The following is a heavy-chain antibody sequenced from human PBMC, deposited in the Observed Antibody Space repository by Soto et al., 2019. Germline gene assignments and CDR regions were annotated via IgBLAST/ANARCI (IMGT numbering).Heavy chain of an antibody. D-gene: IGHD5-18*01. CDR2: FDPEDGET. CDR3: ATDLNRYPPYSYGSENWFDP. V-gene: IGHV1-24*01. Sequence: ASVKVSCKVSGYTLTELSMHWVRQAPGKGLEWMGGFDPEDGETIYAQKFQGRVTMTEDTSTDTAYMELSSLRSEDTAVYYCATDLNRYPPYSYGSENWFDPWGQGTLVTDSS. CDR1: GYTLTELS. J-gene: IGHJ5*02.